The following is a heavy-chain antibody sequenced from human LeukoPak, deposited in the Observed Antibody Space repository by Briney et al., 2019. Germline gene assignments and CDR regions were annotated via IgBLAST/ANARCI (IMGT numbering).Heavy chain of an antibody. CDR2: ISAYNGNT. V-gene: IGHV1-18*01. CDR3: ARDCDRSGYYCY. D-gene: IGHD3-22*01. CDR1: GYTFTSYG. Sequence: ASVKVSCKSSGYTFTSYGIIWVRQAPGQGLKWMGWISAYNGNTNYAQKLQGRVTMTTDTSTSTAYMELRSLRSDDTAVYYCARDCDRSGYYCYWGQGTLVSVSS. J-gene: IGHJ4*02.